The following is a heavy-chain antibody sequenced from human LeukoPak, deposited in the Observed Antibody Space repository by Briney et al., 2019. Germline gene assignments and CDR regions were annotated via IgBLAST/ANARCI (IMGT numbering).Heavy chain of an antibody. V-gene: IGHV4-59*01. CDR3: ARDPYFAWYFDL. Sequence: KPSETLSLTCTVSGGSISSYYWSWIRQPPGKGLEWIGYIYYSGSTNYNPSLKSRVTISVDTSKNQFSLKLSSVTAADTAVYYCARDPYFAWYFDLWGRGTLVTVSS. J-gene: IGHJ2*01. CDR2: IYYSGST. D-gene: IGHD3-9*01. CDR1: GGSISSYY.